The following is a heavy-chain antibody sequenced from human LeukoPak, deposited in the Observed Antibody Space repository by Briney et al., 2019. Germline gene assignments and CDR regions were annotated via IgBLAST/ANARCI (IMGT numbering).Heavy chain of an antibody. V-gene: IGHV3-53*01. D-gene: IGHD6-13*01. CDR2: IYSGGST. CDR3: ARESTAAGTS. CDR1: GFTFGSNA. Sequence: GGSLRLSCVASGFTFGSNAMAWVRQAPGKGLEWVSVIYSGGSTYYADSVKGRFTISRDNSKNTLYLQMNSLRAEDTAVYYCARESTAAGTSWGQGTLVTVSS. J-gene: IGHJ5*02.